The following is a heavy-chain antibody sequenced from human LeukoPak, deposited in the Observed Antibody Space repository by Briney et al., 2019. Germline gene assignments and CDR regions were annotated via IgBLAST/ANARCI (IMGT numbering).Heavy chain of an antibody. Sequence: ASVKVSCKASGYTFTSYGISWVRQAPGQRLEWMGWINAGNGNTKYSQEFQGRVTITRDTSASTAYMELSSLRSEDMAVYYCARSVAAAGMGGFDYWGQGTLVTVSS. D-gene: IGHD6-13*01. CDR3: ARSVAAAGMGGFDY. V-gene: IGHV1-3*03. CDR2: INAGNGNT. CDR1: GYTFTSYG. J-gene: IGHJ4*02.